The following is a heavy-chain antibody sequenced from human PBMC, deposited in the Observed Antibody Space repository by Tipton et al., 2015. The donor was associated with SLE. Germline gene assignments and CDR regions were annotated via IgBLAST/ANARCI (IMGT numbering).Heavy chain of an antibody. CDR1: GGSFSGYY. D-gene: IGHD3-16*02. J-gene: IGHJ4*02. V-gene: IGHV4-34*01. CDR3: AGRELSISTQY. Sequence: TLSLTCAVYGGSFSGYYWSWIRQPPGKGLEWIGEINHSGSTNYNPSLKSRVTISVDTSKNQFSLKLSSVTAADTAVYYCAGRELSISTQYWGQGTLVTVSS. CDR2: INHSGST.